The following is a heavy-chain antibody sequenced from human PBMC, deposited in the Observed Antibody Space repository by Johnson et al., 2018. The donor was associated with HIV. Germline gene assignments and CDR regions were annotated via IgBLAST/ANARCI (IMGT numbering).Heavy chain of an antibody. Sequence: EVQLVESGGELIRPGASLKLSCTASGFSFSAYAMSWVRQAPGKGLEWVSLISASGGSTHYSESVKGRFAISRDSSKNTLYLQMNSLRAEDTAVYYCARGSRYTYDNDDAYLLHAFDFWGQGTKVTVSS. CDR3: ARGSRYTYDNDDAYLLHAFDF. D-gene: IGHD3-22*01. CDR2: ISASGGST. V-gene: IGHV3-23*04. J-gene: IGHJ3*01. CDR1: GFSFSAYA.